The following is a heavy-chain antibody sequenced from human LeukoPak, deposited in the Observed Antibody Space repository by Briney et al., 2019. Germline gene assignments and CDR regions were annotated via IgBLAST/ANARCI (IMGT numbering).Heavy chain of an antibody. CDR2: IYSGGTI. CDR1: GFTVSSNY. CDR3: ARLGYSSGWYFFFDY. D-gene: IGHD6-19*01. V-gene: IGHV3-66*04. J-gene: IGHJ4*02. Sequence: GGSLRLSCTASGFTVSSNYMSWVRQAPGKGLEWVSVIYSGGTIKYADSVKGRFTNSRDISKNALYLQMNSLRAEDTAVYYCARLGYSSGWYFFFDYWGQGTLVTVSS.